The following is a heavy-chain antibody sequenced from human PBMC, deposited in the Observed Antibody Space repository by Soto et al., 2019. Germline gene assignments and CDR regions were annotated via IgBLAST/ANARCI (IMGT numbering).Heavy chain of an antibody. Sequence: PSETLSLTCTVSGGSISSTSYYWGWIRQPPGKGLEWIGSIYFSGSTYYNAPLKSRVTISVDTSKNQFSLKLSSVAAADTAVYYCARHSGNNYGYPRYFDYWGQGTLVT. CDR2: IYFSGST. CDR1: GGSISSTSYY. V-gene: IGHV4-39*01. CDR3: ARHSGNNYGYPRYFDY. J-gene: IGHJ4*02. D-gene: IGHD5-18*01.